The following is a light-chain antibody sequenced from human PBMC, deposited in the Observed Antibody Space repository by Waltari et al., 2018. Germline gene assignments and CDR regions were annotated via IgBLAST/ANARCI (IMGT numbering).Light chain of an antibody. CDR1: QRVLYSSNNKNY. CDR3: QQYYNTPWT. Sequence: DIVMTQSPDSLAVSLGERATINCKSSQRVLYSSNNKNYLAWYQQKPGQPPKLPIYWASTRESGVPDRCSGSGSGTDFTLTISSLQAEDVAVYYCQQYYNTPWTFGQGTKVEIK. J-gene: IGKJ1*01. CDR2: WAS. V-gene: IGKV4-1*01.